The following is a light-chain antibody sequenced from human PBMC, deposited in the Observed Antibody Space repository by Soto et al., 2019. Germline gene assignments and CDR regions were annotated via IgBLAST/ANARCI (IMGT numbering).Light chain of an antibody. V-gene: IGKV2-28*01. J-gene: IGKJ3*01. CDR2: LAS. CDR1: QSLLHSNGYNY. CDR3: MQALQTPQFT. Sequence: DIVMTQSPLSLPVTPGEPASISCRSSQSLLHSNGYNYLDWYLQKPGQSPQLLIYLASYRASGVPDRFSGSGSGTDSTLKISRVEAEDGGVYYCMQALQTPQFTFGPGTKVDIK.